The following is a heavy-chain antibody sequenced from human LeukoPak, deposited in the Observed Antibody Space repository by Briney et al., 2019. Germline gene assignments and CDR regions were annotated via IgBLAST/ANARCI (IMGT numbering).Heavy chain of an antibody. CDR2: ISSSSSSSSSSTI. V-gene: IGHV3-48*01. CDR3: AREGGFDY. CDR1: GFTFSSYS. D-gene: IGHD3-16*01. J-gene: IGHJ4*02. Sequence: GGSLRLSCAASGFTFSSYSMSWVRQAPGKGLEWVSYISSSSSSSSSSTIYYADSVKGRFTISRDNVKNSLYLQMNSLRPEDTAVYYCAREGGFDYWGQGTLVTVSS.